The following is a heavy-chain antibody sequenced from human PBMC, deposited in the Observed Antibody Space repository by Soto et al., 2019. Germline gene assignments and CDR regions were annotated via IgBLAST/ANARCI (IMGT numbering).Heavy chain of an antibody. D-gene: IGHD3-3*01. Sequence: PSEILSLTCAVYGGSFSGYYWSWIRQPPGKGLEWIGEINHSGSTNYNPSLKSRVTISVDTSKNQFSLKLSSVTAADTAVYYCARGRFPIWSGYPHNWFDPWGQGTLVTVSS. CDR1: GGSFSGYY. CDR3: ARGRFPIWSGYPHNWFDP. J-gene: IGHJ5*02. V-gene: IGHV4-34*01. CDR2: INHSGST.